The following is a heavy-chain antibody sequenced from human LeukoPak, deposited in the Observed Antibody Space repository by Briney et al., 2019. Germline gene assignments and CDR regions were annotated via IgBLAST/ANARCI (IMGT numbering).Heavy chain of an antibody. J-gene: IGHJ4*02. CDR1: GYTFTGNH. D-gene: IGHD6-19*01. V-gene: IGHV1-2*02. CDR2: INPNSGGT. CDR3: ARSVVAGSGNFDY. Sequence: ASVKVSCKASGYTFTGNHMHWVRQAPGQGLEWMGWINPNSGGTKTAQTFQGRVTMTRDTSISTAYMELSRLRSDDTAVYFCARSVVAGSGNFDYWGQGTLVTVPS.